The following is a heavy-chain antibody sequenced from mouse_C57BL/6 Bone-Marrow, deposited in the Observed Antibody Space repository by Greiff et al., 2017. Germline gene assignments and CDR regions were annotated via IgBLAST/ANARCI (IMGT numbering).Heavy chain of an antibody. D-gene: IGHD2-3*01. CDR1: GFNIKDDF. CDR3: SSFDGDYVDF. J-gene: IGHJ2*01. V-gene: IGHV14-4*01. Sequence: VQLKQSGAELVRPGASVKLSCTASGFNIKDDFIPWVKQRPEQGLEWSGWIDPEIGDTEYASKFQGKATITSDTSSNTAYLQLSSLTSEDTAVYYCSSFDGDYVDFWGQGTPLTVAS. CDR2: IDPEIGDT.